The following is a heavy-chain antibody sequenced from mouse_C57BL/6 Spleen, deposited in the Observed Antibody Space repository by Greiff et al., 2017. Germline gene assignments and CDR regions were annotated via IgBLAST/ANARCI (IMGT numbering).Heavy chain of an antibody. J-gene: IGHJ4*01. CDR3: ARDGNYGYAMDY. Sequence: QVQLQQPGAELMKPGASVKMSCKASGYTFTIYWITWVKQRPGQGLEWIGDIYPGSGSTNYNEKFKSKATLTVDTSSSTAYMQLSSLTSEDSAVYYCARDGNYGYAMDYWGQGTSVTVSS. V-gene: IGHV1-55*01. D-gene: IGHD2-1*01. CDR1: GYTFTIYW. CDR2: IYPGSGST.